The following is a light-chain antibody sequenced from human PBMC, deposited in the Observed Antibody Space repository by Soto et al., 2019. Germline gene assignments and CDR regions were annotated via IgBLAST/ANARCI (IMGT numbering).Light chain of an antibody. Sequence: ERVMTQSPATLSVSPGERATLSCRASQSVGYNLAWYQQKPGQPPRLLIYATSSRATGIPARFSGSGSGTDVTLTISSLQSEDFAVYYCQQYNSWPPIFTFGPGTKVDIK. CDR3: QQYNSWPPIFT. CDR1: QSVGYN. J-gene: IGKJ3*01. V-gene: IGKV3-15*01. CDR2: ATS.